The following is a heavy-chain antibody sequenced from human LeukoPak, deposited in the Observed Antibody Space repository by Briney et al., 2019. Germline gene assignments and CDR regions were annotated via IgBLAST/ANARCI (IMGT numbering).Heavy chain of an antibody. D-gene: IGHD5-18*01. V-gene: IGHV1-2*02. CDR2: INPNSDNI. CDR3: ARSAYNYGYVYFDH. Sequence: ASVKVSCKASGYTFTGCFIHYVRQAPGQGLEWMGWINPNSDNIRYSETFKDRVTMTRDTSTNTAYMELSWLRSDDTAVYYCARSAYNYGYVYFDHWGQGTLVIVSS. J-gene: IGHJ4*02. CDR1: GYTFTGCF.